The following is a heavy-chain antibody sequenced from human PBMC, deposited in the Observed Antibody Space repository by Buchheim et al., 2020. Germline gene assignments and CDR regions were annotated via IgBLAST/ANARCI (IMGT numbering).Heavy chain of an antibody. J-gene: IGHJ4*02. D-gene: IGHD3-3*01. CDR1: GYSFSNYW. V-gene: IGHV5-51*01. CDR2: IYPDDSDT. Sequence: EVQLVVSGAEVKKPGESLKISCKASGYSFSNYWIGWVRQMPGKGLEWMGIIYPDDSDTRYSPSFQGQVTISAAKSISTAYPHWSSLKASDTAMYYCARHALRFSYFDFWGQGAL. CDR3: ARHALRFSYFDF.